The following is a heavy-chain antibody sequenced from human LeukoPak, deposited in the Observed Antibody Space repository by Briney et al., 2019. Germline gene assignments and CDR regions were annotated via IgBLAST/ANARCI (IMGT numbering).Heavy chain of an antibody. Sequence: GGSLRLSCAASGFTFDDYAMHWVRQAPGKGLEWVSGISWNSGSIGYADSVKGRFTISRDNSKNTLYLQMNSLRAEDTAVYYCARGQYTSSGQSYWGQGTLVTVSS. CDR3: ARGQYTSSGQSY. CDR2: ISWNSGSI. V-gene: IGHV3-9*01. J-gene: IGHJ4*02. CDR1: GFTFDDYA. D-gene: IGHD3-22*01.